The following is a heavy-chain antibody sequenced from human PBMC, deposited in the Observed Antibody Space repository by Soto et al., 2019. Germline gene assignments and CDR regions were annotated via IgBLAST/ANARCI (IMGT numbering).Heavy chain of an antibody. CDR3: ATAKFYYDTSPYDS. V-gene: IGHV3-43*02. D-gene: IGHD3-22*01. CDR1: GFTFADYA. Sequence: VQMVESGGGVVHPGGSLRLSCAVSGFTFADYAVHWFRQSAGKVLEWVSFINADGSEKYYADSVRGRFTISRDHSKDPFYLQMNSLRLEATAMYYCATAKFYYDTSPYDSLGQGTLVTVSS. CDR2: INADGSEK. J-gene: IGHJ4*02.